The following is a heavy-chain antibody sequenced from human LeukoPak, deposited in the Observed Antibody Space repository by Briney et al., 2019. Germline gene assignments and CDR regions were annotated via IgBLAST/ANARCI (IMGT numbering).Heavy chain of an antibody. V-gene: IGHV3-23*01. CDR2: ITGNGGST. D-gene: IGHD1-1*01. CDR1: GFTFSNHA. CDR3: ANELGHNWGYFDY. J-gene: IGHJ4*02. Sequence: PGGSLRLSCAASGFTFSNHAMTWVRQAPGKGLEWVSSITGNGGSTYYADSVKGRFTISRDNPKNVLSLQMNSLRAENTAVYYCANELGHNWGYFDYWGQGILVTVSS.